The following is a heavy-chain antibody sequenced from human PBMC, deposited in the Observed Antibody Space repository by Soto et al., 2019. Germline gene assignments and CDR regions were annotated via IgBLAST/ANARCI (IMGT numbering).Heavy chain of an antibody. D-gene: IGHD4-17*01. CDR3: AKLDDYGDYALDY. V-gene: IGHV3-23*01. J-gene: IGHJ4*02. CDR2: ISGSGGST. Sequence: GGSLRLSCAASGFTFSSYAMSWVRQAPGKGLEWVSAISGSGGSTYYADSVKGRFTISRDNSKNTLYLQMNGLRAEDTAVYYCAKLDDYGDYALDYWGQGTLVTVSS. CDR1: GFTFSSYA.